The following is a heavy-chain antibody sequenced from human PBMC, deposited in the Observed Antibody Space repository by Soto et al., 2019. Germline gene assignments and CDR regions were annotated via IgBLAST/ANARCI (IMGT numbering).Heavy chain of an antibody. V-gene: IGHV5-51*01. D-gene: IGHD3-22*01. CDR1: GYIFTNNW. CDR3: ASLSYYDSSGGFDY. Sequence: RGESLKISCKGSGYIFTNNWIGWVRQMPGKGLEWMGIIYAGDSDTKYSPSFQGQVTISADKSISTAYLQWSSLKASDTAMYYCASLSYYDSSGGFDYWGQGTLVTVSS. J-gene: IGHJ4*02. CDR2: IYAGDSDT.